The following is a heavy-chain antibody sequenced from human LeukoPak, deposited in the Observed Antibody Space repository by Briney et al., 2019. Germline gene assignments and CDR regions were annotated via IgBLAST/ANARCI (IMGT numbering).Heavy chain of an antibody. CDR2: IYYSGST. Sequence: SQTLSLTCTVSGGSISSGDYYWSWIRQPPGKGLEWIGYIYYSGSTYYNPSLKSRVTISVDTSKNQFSLKLSSVTAADTAVYYCARDIIAGAKRGYWFDPWGQGTLVTVSS. CDR3: ARDIIAGAKRGYWFDP. J-gene: IGHJ5*02. V-gene: IGHV4-30-4*01. CDR1: GGSISSGDYY. D-gene: IGHD1-26*01.